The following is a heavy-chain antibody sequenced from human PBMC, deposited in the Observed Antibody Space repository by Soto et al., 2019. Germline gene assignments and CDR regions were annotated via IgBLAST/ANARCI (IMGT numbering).Heavy chain of an antibody. CDR2: VLYDGSNQ. Sequence: QVQLVESGGGVVQPGKSLRLSCVGSGFTFSTYTMHWVRQAPGKGLEWVAVVLYDGSNQYYADSVKGRFTISRDNSKNTLYLQMNSLRAEDTALYYCARLYCSYTSCPRRGYFYGMDVWGQGTTVTVSS. D-gene: IGHD2-2*01. CDR3: ARLYCSYTSCPRRGYFYGMDV. V-gene: IGHV3-30-3*01. CDR1: GFTFSTYT. J-gene: IGHJ6*02.